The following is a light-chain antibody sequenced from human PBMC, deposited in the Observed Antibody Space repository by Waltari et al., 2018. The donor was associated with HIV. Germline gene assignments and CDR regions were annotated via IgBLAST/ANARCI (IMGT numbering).Light chain of an antibody. J-gene: IGKJ4*01. Sequence: DIVMTQSPDSLAVSLGERATFNCRSSRTVLSNSDNRNYLAWYQQKTGQSPNVLIYWASTRQSGVPDRFSASGSGTNFSLTISSPQAADVAVYYCQQYYTVRPTFGGGTKVEIK. CDR1: RTVLSNSDNRNY. CDR2: WAS. CDR3: QQYYTVRPT. V-gene: IGKV4-1*01.